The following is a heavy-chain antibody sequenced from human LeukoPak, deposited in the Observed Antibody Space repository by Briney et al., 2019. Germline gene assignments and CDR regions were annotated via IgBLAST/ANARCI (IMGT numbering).Heavy chain of an antibody. Sequence: SETLSLTCTVSGGSISSYYWSWIRQPPGKGLEWIGYIYYSGSTDYNPSLKSRVTISVDTSKNQFSLKLSSVTAADTAVYYCAAGSYYDFWSGQYYMDVWGKGTTVTVSS. D-gene: IGHD3-3*01. CDR2: IYYSGST. V-gene: IGHV4-59*03. CDR3: AAGSYYDFWSGQYYMDV. J-gene: IGHJ6*03. CDR1: GGSISSYY.